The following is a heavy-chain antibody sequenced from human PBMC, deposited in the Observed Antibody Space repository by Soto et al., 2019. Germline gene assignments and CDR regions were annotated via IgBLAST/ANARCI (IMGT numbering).Heavy chain of an antibody. Sequence: KTSETLSLTCTVSGGSISSYYWSWIRQPPGKGLEWIGEINHSGSTNYNPSLKSRVTISVDTSKNQFSLKLSSVTAADTAVYYCARGPRPTYDFWSGYSGGFDPWGQGTLVTVSS. CDR3: ARGPRPTYDFWSGYSGGFDP. CDR2: INHSGST. D-gene: IGHD3-3*01. V-gene: IGHV4-34*01. J-gene: IGHJ5*02. CDR1: GGSISSYY.